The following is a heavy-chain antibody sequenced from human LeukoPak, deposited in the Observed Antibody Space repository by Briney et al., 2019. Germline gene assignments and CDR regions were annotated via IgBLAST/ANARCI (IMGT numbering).Heavy chain of an antibody. CDR3: ASRDLVAAAHDY. CDR2: INPNSGGT. J-gene: IGHJ4*02. CDR1: GYTFTGYY. D-gene: IGHD6-13*01. V-gene: IGHV1-2*02. Sequence: ASVKVSCKASGYTFTGYYMHWVRQAPGQGLEWMGWINPNSGGTNYAQKFQGRVTMTRNTSISTAYMELSRLRSDDTAVYYCASRDLVAAAHDYWGQGTLVTVSS.